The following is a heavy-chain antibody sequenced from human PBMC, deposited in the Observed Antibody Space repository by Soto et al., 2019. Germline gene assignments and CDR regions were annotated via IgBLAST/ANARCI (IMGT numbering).Heavy chain of an antibody. D-gene: IGHD1-1*01. V-gene: IGHV4-39*01. J-gene: IGHJ4*02. Sequence: DTLSLNCTVSGGSVSSSSYYWGWIRQPPGKGLEWIGSIYYSGSTYYNPSLKSRVTISVDTSKNQFSLKLSSLTAADTAVYYCARNTWYRDYWGQGTLVTVSS. CDR1: GGSVSSSSYY. CDR3: ARNTWYRDY. CDR2: IYYSGST.